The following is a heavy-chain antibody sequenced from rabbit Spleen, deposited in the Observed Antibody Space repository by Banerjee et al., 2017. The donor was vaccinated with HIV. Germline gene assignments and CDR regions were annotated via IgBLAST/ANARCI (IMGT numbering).Heavy chain of an antibody. D-gene: IGHD8-1*01. CDR3: ARDAGTSFSPYGMDL. CDR2: IYNGYDNI. CDR1: GFSFSSNHW. Sequence: QEQLEESGGDLVKPEGSLTLTCTASGFSFSSNHWIHWVRQAPGKGLEWIARIYNGYDNIQYASWAKGRFTISKTSSTTVSLQMTSLTAADTATYFCARDAGTSFSPYGMDLWGQGTLVTVS. J-gene: IGHJ6*01. V-gene: IGHV1S45*01.